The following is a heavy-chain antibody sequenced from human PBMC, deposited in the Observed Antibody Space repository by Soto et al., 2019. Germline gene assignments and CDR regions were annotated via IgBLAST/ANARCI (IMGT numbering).Heavy chain of an antibody. CDR3: ARGVTAGVDY. CDR1: GYSFTSLD. D-gene: IGHD3-10*01. V-gene: IGHV1-8*01. J-gene: IGHJ4*02. Sequence: ASVKVSCKASGYSFTSLDINWVRQTTGQGLEWMGWMEPSSGKTGYAQRFQDRVTMTRDTSINTAYMELRSLTSDDTAFYYCARGVTAGVDYWGQGTLVTV. CDR2: MEPSSGKT.